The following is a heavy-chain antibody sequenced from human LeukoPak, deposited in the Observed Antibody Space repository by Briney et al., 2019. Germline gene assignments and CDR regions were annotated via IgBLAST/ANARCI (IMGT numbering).Heavy chain of an antibody. J-gene: IGHJ4*02. CDR3: ANGPLGLWPYYYFDY. V-gene: IGHV4-4*09. CDR2: IYTSGST. Sequence: SETLSLTCTVSGGSISSYYWSWIRQPPGKGLEWIGYIYTSGSTNYNPSLKSRVTISVDTSKNQFSLKLSSVTAADTAVYYCANGPLGLWPYYYFDYWGQGTLVTVSS. CDR1: GGSISSYY. D-gene: IGHD5-18*01.